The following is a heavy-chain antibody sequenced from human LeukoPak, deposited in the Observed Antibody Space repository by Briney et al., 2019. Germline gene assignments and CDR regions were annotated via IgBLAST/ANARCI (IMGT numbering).Heavy chain of an antibody. CDR1: GYTFTGYY. CDR2: INPNSGGT. CDR3: ARVIGDIRWLQFRAGKHWFDP. J-gene: IGHJ5*02. V-gene: IGHV1-2*06. Sequence: ASVKVSCKASGYTFTGYYMHWVRQAPGQGLEWMGRINPNSGGTNYAQKFQGRVTMTRDTSISTAYMELSRLRSDDTAVYYCARVIGDIRWLQFRAGKHWFDPWGQGTLVTVSS. D-gene: IGHD5-24*01.